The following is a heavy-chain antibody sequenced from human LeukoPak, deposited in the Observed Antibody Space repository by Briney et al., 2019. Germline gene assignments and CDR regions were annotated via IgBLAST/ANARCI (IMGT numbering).Heavy chain of an antibody. D-gene: IGHD3-10*01. J-gene: IGHJ4*02. CDR2: ISWSSGSI. Sequence: GRSLRLSCAASGFTFDDYAMHWVRQAPGKGLEWVSGISWSSGSIGYADSVKGRFTISRDNAKNSLYLQMNSLRAEDTALYYCAKDDGSGSYYFESVDYWGQGTLVTVSS. CDR1: GFTFDDYA. V-gene: IGHV3-9*01. CDR3: AKDDGSGSYYFESVDY.